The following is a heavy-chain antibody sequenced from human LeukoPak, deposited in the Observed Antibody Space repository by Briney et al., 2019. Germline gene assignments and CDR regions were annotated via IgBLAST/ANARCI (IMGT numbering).Heavy chain of an antibody. CDR2: RYYKGGT. CDR1: GVFIYGNIDY. CDR3: ARLEYDGNAEYFQY. V-gene: IGHV4-39*01. Sequence: PSETLSLTCIVSGVFIYGNIDYSGWIRQSPGKGLEWIGSRYYKGGTYYNPSLESRVTISVSTSKDHFSLKLTSVTAADTAVYYCARLEYDGNAEYFQYWGQGTLVIVSS. D-gene: IGHD3-22*01. J-gene: IGHJ1*01.